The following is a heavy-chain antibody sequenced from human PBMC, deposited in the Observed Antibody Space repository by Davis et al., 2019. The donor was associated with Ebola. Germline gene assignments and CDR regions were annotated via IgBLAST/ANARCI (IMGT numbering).Heavy chain of an antibody. V-gene: IGHV4-30-4*07. Sequence: SETLSLTCAVSGGFVSSGGYSWSWIRQPPGKGLEWIGYYYYTGSTYYSPSLKSRVTISVDTSKNQFSLKLTSVTAADTAVYYCARGAEQWLVLGLGWFDPWGQGTLVTVSS. CDR3: ARGAEQWLVLGLGWFDP. D-gene: IGHD6-19*01. CDR2: YYYTGST. J-gene: IGHJ5*02. CDR1: GGFVSSGGYS.